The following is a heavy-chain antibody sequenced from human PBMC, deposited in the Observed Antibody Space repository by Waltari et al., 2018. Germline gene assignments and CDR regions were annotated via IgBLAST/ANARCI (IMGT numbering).Heavy chain of an antibody. D-gene: IGHD6-25*01. CDR2: IYSSGST. CDR1: GITFVNHY. CDR3: ARDPPGVAAAGPGRG. V-gene: IGHV3-66*02. Sequence: EVQLVESGGGLVQPGGSLRLSFAASGITFVNHYLSWVRQAPGKGLELISLIYSSGSTYYADSVKGRFTISRDNSKNTLYLQMNSLRSEDTAVYFCARDPPGVAAAGPGRGWGQGTLVTVSS. J-gene: IGHJ4*02.